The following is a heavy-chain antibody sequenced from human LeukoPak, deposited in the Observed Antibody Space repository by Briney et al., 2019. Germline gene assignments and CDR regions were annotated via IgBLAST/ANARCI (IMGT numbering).Heavy chain of an antibody. J-gene: IGHJ6*03. D-gene: IGHD2-15*01. Sequence: GGSLRLSCAASGFSFRIYGMHWVRQAPGKGLEWVAFIWHDGSHEHYADSVKGRFTISRDNSKNTLYLQMNSLRAEDKAVYYCARGAYCRGCSCYYYYMDVWGKGTTVTVSS. CDR3: ARGAYCRGCSCYYYYMDV. CDR2: IWHDGSHE. CDR1: GFSFRIYG. V-gene: IGHV3-30*02.